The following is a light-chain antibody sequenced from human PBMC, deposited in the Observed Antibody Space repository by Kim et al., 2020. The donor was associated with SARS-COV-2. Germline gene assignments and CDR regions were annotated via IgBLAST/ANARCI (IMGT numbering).Light chain of an antibody. Sequence: SIGDRGTITCRASQGISSWLAWYQQKPGKAPKLLIHAVSSLHDGVPSRFSGSGSGTDFTLTISRLQPEDFATYYCQQANNFPGTFGQGTKVDIK. CDR1: QGISSW. CDR3: QQANNFPGT. CDR2: AVS. J-gene: IGKJ1*01. V-gene: IGKV1-12*01.